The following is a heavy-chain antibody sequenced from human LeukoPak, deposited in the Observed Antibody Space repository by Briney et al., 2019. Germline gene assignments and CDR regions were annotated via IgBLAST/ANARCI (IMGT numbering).Heavy chain of an antibody. Sequence: PSETLSLTCTVSGGSISTSSYYWGWIRQPPGKGLEWIGTIYYSGTTYYNPSLKSRVTISVDTSKNQFSLKLSSVTAADTAVYYCARETSQKGAHYMDVWGKGTTVTISS. V-gene: IGHV4-39*07. J-gene: IGHJ6*03. CDR2: IYYSGTT. CDR3: ARETSQKGAHYMDV. D-gene: IGHD3-16*01. CDR1: GGSISTSSYY.